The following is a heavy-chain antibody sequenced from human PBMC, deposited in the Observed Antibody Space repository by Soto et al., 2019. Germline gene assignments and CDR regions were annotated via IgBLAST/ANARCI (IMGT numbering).Heavy chain of an antibody. V-gene: IGHV3-23*01. J-gene: IGHJ4*02. D-gene: IGHD3-9*01. CDR3: AKARILTGYYPPRDFDY. CDR2: ISTYNGPST. Sequence: SCKASGYTSISFGIGITWVRQAPGQGLEWMGWISTYNGPSTYYADSVRGRFTISRDNSKNTLYLQMNSLRAEDTAVYYCAKARILTGYYPPRDFDYWGQGTLVTVSS. CDR1: GYTSISFG.